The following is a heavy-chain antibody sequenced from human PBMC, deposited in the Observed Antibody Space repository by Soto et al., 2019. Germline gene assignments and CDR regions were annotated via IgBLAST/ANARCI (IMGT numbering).Heavy chain of an antibody. V-gene: IGHV3-33*01. Sequence: QVQLVESGGGVVQPGRSLRLSCAASGFTFSSYGMHWVRQAPGKGLEWVAVIWYDGSNKYYADSVKGRFTISRDNSKNTLYLQMNSLRAEDTAVYYCARDSGSYAHAFDIWGQGTMVTVSS. D-gene: IGHD1-26*01. CDR2: IWYDGSNK. J-gene: IGHJ3*02. CDR3: ARDSGSYAHAFDI. CDR1: GFTFSSYG.